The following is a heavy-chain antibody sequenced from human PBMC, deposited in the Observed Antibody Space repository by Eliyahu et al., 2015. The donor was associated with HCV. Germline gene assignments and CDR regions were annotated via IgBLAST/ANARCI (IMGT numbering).Heavy chain of an antibody. CDR2: IGXSRSSI. D-gene: IGHD3-3*01. V-gene: IGHV3-48*01. CDR3: ARDHAGETIFGVVISQLANYYFGMDV. J-gene: IGHJ6*02. CDR1: GFTFSSYS. Sequence: EVQLVESGGGLVQPGGSLRLSCAASGFTFSSYSMNGLGRVSGIGXSRSSIYYADSVKGRFTISRDNAKNSLFLQMNSLRAEGTAVYYCARDHAGETIFGVVISQLANYYFGMDVWGQGTTFTVSS.